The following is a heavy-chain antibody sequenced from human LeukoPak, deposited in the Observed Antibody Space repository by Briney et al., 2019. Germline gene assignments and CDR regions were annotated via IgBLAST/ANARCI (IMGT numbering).Heavy chain of an antibody. D-gene: IGHD2-2*01. CDR3: ARDREGVVVVPAAVDY. Sequence: ASVKVSCKASGYTFTSYGISWLRQAPGQGLEWMGWISAYNGNTNYAQKLQGRVTMTTDTSTSTAYMELRSLRSDDTAVYYCARDREGVVVVPAAVDYWGQGTLVTVSS. V-gene: IGHV1-18*01. J-gene: IGHJ4*02. CDR2: ISAYNGNT. CDR1: GYTFTSYG.